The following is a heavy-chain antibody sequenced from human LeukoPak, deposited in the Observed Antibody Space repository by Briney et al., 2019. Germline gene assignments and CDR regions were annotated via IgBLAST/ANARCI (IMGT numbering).Heavy chain of an antibody. D-gene: IGHD3-22*01. CDR1: GGSINNYY. V-gene: IGHV4-4*07. CDR2: IYSSGST. J-gene: IGHJ4*02. Sequence: PSETLSLTCTVSGGSINNYYWSWIRQPAGKGLEWIGRIYSSGSTDYNPSHKSRVTVSLDTSKQQFSLKLNSVTAADTAVYYCAREYYYDSSAFGYWGQGTLVTVSS. CDR3: AREYYYDSSAFGY.